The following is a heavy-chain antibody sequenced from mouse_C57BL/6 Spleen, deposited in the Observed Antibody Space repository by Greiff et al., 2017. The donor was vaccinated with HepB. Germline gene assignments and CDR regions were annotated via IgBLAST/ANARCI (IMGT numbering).Heavy chain of an antibody. CDR2: IDPSDSYT. V-gene: IGHV1-50*01. Sequence: QVQLQQPGAELVKPGASVKLSCKASGYTFTSYWMQWVKQRPGQGLEWIGEIDPSDSYTNYNQKFKGKATLTVDTSSSTAYMQLSSRTCEDSAVYYGARRGTTVVGYFDVWGTGTTVTVSS. J-gene: IGHJ1*03. CDR3: ARRGTTVVGYFDV. D-gene: IGHD1-1*01. CDR1: GYTFTSYW.